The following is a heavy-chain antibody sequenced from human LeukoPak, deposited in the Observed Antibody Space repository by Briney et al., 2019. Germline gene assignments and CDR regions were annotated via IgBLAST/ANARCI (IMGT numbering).Heavy chain of an antibody. Sequence: GGSLRLSCAASGFTFSSYSMNWVRQAPGKGLEWVSSISSSSSYIYYADSVKGRFTISRDNAKNSLYLQMNSLRAEDTAVYYCVGMYYYDSSADYYMDVWGKGTTVTVSS. V-gene: IGHV3-21*01. J-gene: IGHJ6*03. D-gene: IGHD3-22*01. CDR3: VGMYYYDSSADYYMDV. CDR1: GFTFSSYS. CDR2: ISSSSSYI.